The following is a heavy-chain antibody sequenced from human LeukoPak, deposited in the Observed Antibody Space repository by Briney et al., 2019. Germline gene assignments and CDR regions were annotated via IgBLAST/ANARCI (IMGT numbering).Heavy chain of an antibody. Sequence: KPGGSVRLSCGASGFTFSSYSMNWVLQAPGKGLEWVSSISSSSSYIYYADSVKGRFTISRDNAKNSLYLQMNSLRAEDTAVYYCARDPSPYGDDDYYYYYGMDVWGQGTTVTVSS. CDR1: GFTFSSYS. J-gene: IGHJ6*02. D-gene: IGHD4-17*01. V-gene: IGHV3-21*01. CDR2: ISSSSSYI. CDR3: ARDPSPYGDDDYYYYYGMDV.